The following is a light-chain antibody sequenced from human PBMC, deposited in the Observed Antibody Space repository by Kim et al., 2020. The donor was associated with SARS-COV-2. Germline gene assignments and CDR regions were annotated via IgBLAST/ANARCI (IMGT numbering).Light chain of an antibody. CDR2: AAS. Sequence: SVGDRVIITCRTSQTISSHLNWYQQKPGKAPKLLIFAASSLQSGVPSRFSGSGSGTDFTLTITTLQPEDFATYYCQQGYSSPQITFGQGTRLEIK. CDR3: QQGYSSPQIT. CDR1: QTISSH. V-gene: IGKV1-39*01. J-gene: IGKJ5*01.